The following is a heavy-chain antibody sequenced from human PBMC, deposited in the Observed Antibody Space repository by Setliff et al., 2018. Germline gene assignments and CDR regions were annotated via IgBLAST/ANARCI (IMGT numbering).Heavy chain of an antibody. J-gene: IGHJ3*02. CDR2: INPSSGRT. CDR1: GYTFTSHY. V-gene: IGHV1-46*01. CDR3: ARDVFPYHYEGAFDI. Sequence: GASVKVSCKASGYTFTSHYMHWVRQAPGLGLEWMGTINPSSGRTSYAQKFQGRVTMPRDTSTSTVYMDMSSLRSEDTAVYYCARDVFPYHYEGAFDIWGQGTMVTVSS. D-gene: IGHD3-22*01.